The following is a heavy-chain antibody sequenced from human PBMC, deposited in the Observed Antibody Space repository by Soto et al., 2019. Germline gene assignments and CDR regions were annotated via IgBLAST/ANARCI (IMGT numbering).Heavy chain of an antibody. CDR1: GGSFSGYY. J-gene: IGHJ4*02. Sequence: QVQLQQWGAGLLKPSETLSLTCAVYGGSFSGYYWTWIRQPPGKGPEWIGDINQSGSTNHNPSLKSRFTISVDTSKNQFSLNLKSVTAADAAVYYCARGTSMILAIQGDAPNKNYFDSWGRGTLVTVSS. CDR2: INQSGST. V-gene: IGHV4-34*02. CDR3: ARGTSMILAIQGDAPNKNYFDS. D-gene: IGHD3-10*01.